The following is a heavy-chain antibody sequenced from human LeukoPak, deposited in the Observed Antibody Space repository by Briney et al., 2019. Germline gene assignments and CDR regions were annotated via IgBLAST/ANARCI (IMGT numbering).Heavy chain of an antibody. V-gene: IGHV4-59*01. J-gene: IGHJ3*02. Sequence: SETLSLTCTVSSGSISSYYWSWLRQTPGTGLEWNGYIYYNGSTNYNHSHKIRVNISVDTSKNQSSLKLSSVTAADTAVYYCARGKTYYDISKDAFDIWGQGTMVTVSS. CDR3: ARGKTYYDISKDAFDI. CDR1: SGSISSYY. D-gene: IGHD3-22*01. CDR2: IYYNGST.